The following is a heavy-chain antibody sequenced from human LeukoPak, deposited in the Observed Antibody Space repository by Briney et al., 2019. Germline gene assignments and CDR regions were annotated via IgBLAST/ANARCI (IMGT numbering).Heavy chain of an antibody. CDR1: GGSISSYY. CDR2: IYYSGST. CDR3: ARARGYSYGYTYYYGMDV. J-gene: IGHJ6*02. Sequence: SETLSLTCTVSGGSISSYYWSWIRQPPGKGLEWIGYIYYSGSTNYNPSLKSRVTISVDTSKNQFSLKLSSVTAADTAVYYCARARGYSYGYTYYYGMDVWGRGTTVTVSS. V-gene: IGHV4-59*01. D-gene: IGHD5-18*01.